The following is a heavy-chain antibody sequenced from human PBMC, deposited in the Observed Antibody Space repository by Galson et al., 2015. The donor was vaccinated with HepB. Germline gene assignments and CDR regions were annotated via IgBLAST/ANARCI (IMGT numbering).Heavy chain of an antibody. V-gene: IGHV4-34*01. Sequence: ETLSLTCAVYGGSFSGYYWSWIRQPPGKGLEWIGEINHSGSTNYNPSLKSRVTISVDTSKNQFSLKLSSVTAADTAVYYCARGGGSSPRFDPWGQGTLVTVSS. J-gene: IGHJ5*02. CDR3: ARGGGSSPRFDP. CDR1: GGSFSGYY. CDR2: INHSGST. D-gene: IGHD2-2*01.